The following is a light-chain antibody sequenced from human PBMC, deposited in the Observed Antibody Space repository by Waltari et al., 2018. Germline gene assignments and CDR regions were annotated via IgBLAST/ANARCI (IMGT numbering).Light chain of an antibody. Sequence: QSALTQPASVSGSPGQSITISCTGTRSDVGGYNYVSWYPQYSVKDPKLMIYDVSNRPSGFSSRFSGSKSGNTASLTISGLQAEDEADYYCSSYTTTSALVFGGGTKLTVL. CDR3: SSYTTTSALV. J-gene: IGLJ2*01. CDR2: DVS. V-gene: IGLV2-14*01. CDR1: RSDVGGYNY.